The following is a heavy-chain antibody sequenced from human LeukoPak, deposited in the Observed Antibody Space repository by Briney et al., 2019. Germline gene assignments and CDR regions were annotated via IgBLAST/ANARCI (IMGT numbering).Heavy chain of an antibody. CDR3: ARLRSWSDPTFDY. D-gene: IGHD6-19*01. Sequence: SETLSLTCTVSGGSISSSSYYWSWIRQPPGKGLEWIGYIYYSGSTNYNPSLKSRVTISVDTSKNQFSLKLSSVTAADTAVYYCARLRSWSDPTFDYWGQGTLVTVSS. CDR1: GGSISSSSYY. V-gene: IGHV4-61*05. J-gene: IGHJ4*02. CDR2: IYYSGST.